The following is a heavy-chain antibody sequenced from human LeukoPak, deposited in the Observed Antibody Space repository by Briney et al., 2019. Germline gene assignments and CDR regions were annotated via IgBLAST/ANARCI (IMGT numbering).Heavy chain of an antibody. V-gene: IGHV1-2*02. CDR2: INPNSGGT. J-gene: IGHJ4*02. CDR3: ARAPGDYYGSGDY. CDR1: GYTFTGYY. D-gene: IGHD3-10*01. Sequence: GASVKVSCKASGYTFTGYYMHWVRQAPGHGLEWMGWINPNSGGTNYAEKFQGRVTMTRDTSISTAYMELSRLRSDDTAVYYCARAPGDYYGSGDYWGQGTLVTVSS.